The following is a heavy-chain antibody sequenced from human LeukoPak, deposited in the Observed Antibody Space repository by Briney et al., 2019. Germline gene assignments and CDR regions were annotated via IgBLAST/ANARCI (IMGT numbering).Heavy chain of an antibody. J-gene: IGHJ3*02. V-gene: IGHV1-69*05. CDR2: IIPIFGTA. Sequence: SVKVSCKASGGTFSSYAISWVRQAPGQGLEWMGGIIPIFGTANYAQKFQGRVTITTDESTSTAYMELSSLRSEDTAVYYCARLTRRSYDSSGYYPEDAFDIWGRGTMVTVSS. D-gene: IGHD3-22*01. CDR3: ARLTRRSYDSSGYYPEDAFDI. CDR1: GGTFSSYA.